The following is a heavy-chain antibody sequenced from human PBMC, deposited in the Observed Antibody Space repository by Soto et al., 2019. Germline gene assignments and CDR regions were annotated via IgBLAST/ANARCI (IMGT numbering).Heavy chain of an antibody. CDR3: ARAPVYYDKDSGMDV. J-gene: IGHJ6*02. CDR1: GDSVNSNSVA. D-gene: IGHD3-16*01. Sequence: QTLSLTCVISGDSVNSNSVAWNWIRQSPSRGLEWLGRTSYRSRSYNNYAVSVRSRISIKSDTSRNQFSLQLKSVTPEDTAVYYCARAPVYYDKDSGMDVWGRGTTVTVSS. CDR2: TSYRSRSYN. V-gene: IGHV6-1*01.